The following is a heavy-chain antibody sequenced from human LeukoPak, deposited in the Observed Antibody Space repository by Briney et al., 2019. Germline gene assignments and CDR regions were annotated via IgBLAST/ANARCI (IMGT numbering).Heavy chain of an antibody. CDR3: ARSTYYCGSGSYSSYYYYGMDV. D-gene: IGHD3-10*01. CDR2: IYTSGST. V-gene: IGHV4-59*10. J-gene: IGHJ6*02. CDR1: GGSFSGYY. Sequence: SETLSLTCAVYGGSFSGYYWSWIRQPAGKGLEWIGRIYTSGSTNYNPSLKSRVTMSVDTSKNQFSLKLSPVTAADTAVYYCARSTYYCGSGSYSSYYYYGMDVWGQGTTVTVSS.